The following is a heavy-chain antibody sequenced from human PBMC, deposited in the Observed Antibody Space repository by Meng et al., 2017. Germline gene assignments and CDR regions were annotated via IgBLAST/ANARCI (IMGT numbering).Heavy chain of an antibody. Sequence: QVQLVQPGAEVKKPGSSVKVSCKASGGTFSSYAISWVRQAPGQGLEWMGRINPNGGGTNYAQKFQGRVTMTRDTSISTADMELSRLISDDTAVYYCARDSATGDFWGQGTLVTVSS. CDR2: INPNGGGT. J-gene: IGHJ4*02. CDR3: ARDSATGDF. V-gene: IGHV1-2*06. CDR1: GGTFSSYA. D-gene: IGHD5-12*01.